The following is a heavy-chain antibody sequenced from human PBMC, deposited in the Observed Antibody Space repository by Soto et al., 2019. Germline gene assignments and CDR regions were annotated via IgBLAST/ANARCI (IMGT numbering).Heavy chain of an antibody. CDR2: ISDSGGST. J-gene: IGHJ4*02. D-gene: IGHD2-15*01. CDR3: AHGCGGTCYSRIHY. CDR1: GFTFSSYA. V-gene: IGHV3-23*01. Sequence: EVQLLESGGGLVQPGGSLRLSCAASGFTFSSYAMSWVRQAPGKGLEWVSGISDSGGSTYYADSMKGRFTIYRDNSEKTLYLQMNSLSAEDTAVYYCAHGCGGTCYSRIHYWGQGTLVTVSS.